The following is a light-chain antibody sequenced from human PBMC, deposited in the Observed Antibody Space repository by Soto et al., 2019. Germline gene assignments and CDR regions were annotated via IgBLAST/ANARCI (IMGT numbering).Light chain of an antibody. Sequence: EIVLTQSPGTLSLSPGERATLSCRASQSVRSSYLAWYQQKPGQAPRLLIYGASSRATGIPDRFSGSGSGTDFTLTVSSLQPDDFATYYCHQYHNFPRTFGQGTKVDIK. CDR2: GAS. CDR1: QSVRSSY. J-gene: IGKJ1*01. CDR3: HQYHNFPRT. V-gene: IGKV3-20*01.